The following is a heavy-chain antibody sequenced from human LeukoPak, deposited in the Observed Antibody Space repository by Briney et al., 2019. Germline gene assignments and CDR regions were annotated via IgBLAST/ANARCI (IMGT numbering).Heavy chain of an antibody. D-gene: IGHD4-17*01. CDR1: GFTFDYYG. Sequence: GGSLRLSCAASGFTFDYYGMTWVRQAPGKWLEWVSGINWNGGSTDYADSVKGRFTISRDNAKNSLYLQMNSLRVEDTALYYCASPDYDDHQFDYWGQGTLVTVSS. CDR3: ASPDYDDHQFDY. CDR2: INWNGGST. V-gene: IGHV3-20*04. J-gene: IGHJ4*02.